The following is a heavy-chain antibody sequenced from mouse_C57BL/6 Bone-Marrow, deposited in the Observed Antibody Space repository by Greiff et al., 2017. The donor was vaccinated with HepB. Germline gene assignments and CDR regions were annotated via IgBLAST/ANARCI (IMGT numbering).Heavy chain of an antibody. V-gene: IGHV2-5*01. J-gene: IGHJ4*01. CDR3: AKSFHTYYAMYY. Sequence: QVQLKESGPGLVQPSQSLSITCTVSGFSLTSYGVHWVRQSPGKGLEWLGVIWRGGSTDYNAAFMSRLSITKDNSKSLVFFKMNSLQADDTAIYYCAKSFHTYYAMYYWGQGTSVTVSS. CDR2: IWRGGST. CDR1: GFSLTSYG.